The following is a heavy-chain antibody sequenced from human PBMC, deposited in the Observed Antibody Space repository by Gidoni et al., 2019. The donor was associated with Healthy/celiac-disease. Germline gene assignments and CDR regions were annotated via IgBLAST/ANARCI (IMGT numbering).Heavy chain of an antibody. CDR3: ARDGWVGGYCSSTSYYKRGNWFDP. D-gene: IGHD2-2*02. V-gene: IGHV1-18*01. Sequence: QVQLVQSGAEVKKPGASVKVSCKASGYTFTSYGLSWVRQAPGQGLEWMGWISAYNGNTNYAQKLQGRVTMTTDTSTSTAYMELRSLRSDDTAVYYCARDGWVGGYCSSTSYYKRGNWFDPWGQGTLVTVSS. CDR2: ISAYNGNT. CDR1: GYTFTSYG. J-gene: IGHJ5*02.